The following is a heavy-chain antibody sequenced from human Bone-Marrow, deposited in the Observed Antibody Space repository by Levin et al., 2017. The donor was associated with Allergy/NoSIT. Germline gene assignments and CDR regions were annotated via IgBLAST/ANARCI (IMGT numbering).Heavy chain of an antibody. V-gene: IGHV1-2*02. D-gene: IGHD2-2*01. J-gene: IGHJ5*02. CDR2: INPNTGGT. CDR3: ARYQVVEPDQHP. Sequence: GESLKISCKASGYTFTDYYMHWVRQVPGQGLEWMGWINPNTGGTRYAQNFQGRVTLTRDTSISTAYMELSRLRSDDTAVYFCARYQVVEPDQHPWGQGTLVTVSS. CDR1: GYTFTDYY.